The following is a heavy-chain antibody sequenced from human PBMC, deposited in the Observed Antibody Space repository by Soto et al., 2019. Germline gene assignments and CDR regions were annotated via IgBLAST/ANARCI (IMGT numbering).Heavy chain of an antibody. CDR2: INQSGIT. J-gene: IGHJ4*02. V-gene: IGHV4-34*01. CDR1: GGSFSNYY. Sequence: SETLSLTCAVYGGSFSNYYWSWIRQPPGKGLEWIGEINQSGITNYNPSLKSRVTISEDASKNQFSLKLSSVTAADTAVYYCARGNGIASRPADYWGQGTLVTVS. D-gene: IGHD6-13*01. CDR3: ARGNGIASRPADY.